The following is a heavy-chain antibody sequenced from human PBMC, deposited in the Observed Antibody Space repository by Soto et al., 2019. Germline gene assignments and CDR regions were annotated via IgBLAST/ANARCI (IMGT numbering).Heavy chain of an antibody. CDR3: AKDLGPRLFRSLEWILPD. CDR1: GFSFGSFA. D-gene: IGHD3-3*01. CDR2: ITRSGDRT. Sequence: EVQLLESGGGLVQPGGSLRLSCEASGFSFGSFAMNGVRQGPGKGLEWVSLITRSGDRTYYADSVKGRFTISRDNSKNTLFLQMNSLRAEDTAIYYCAKDLGPRLFRSLEWILPDWGQGTLVTVSS. V-gene: IGHV3-23*01. J-gene: IGHJ4*02.